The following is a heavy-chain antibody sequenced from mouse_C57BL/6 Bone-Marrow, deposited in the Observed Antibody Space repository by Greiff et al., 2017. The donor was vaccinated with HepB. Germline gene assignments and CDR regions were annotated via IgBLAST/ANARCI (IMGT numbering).Heavy chain of an antibody. J-gene: IGHJ3*01. CDR2: INPYNGGT. Sequence: EVKLQESGPVLVKPGASVKMSCKASGYTFTDYYMNWVKQSHGKSLEWIGVINPYNGGTSYNQKFKGKATLTVDKSSSTAYMELNSLTSEDSAVYYCARGRFYYYGSSDWFAYWGQGTLVTVSA. D-gene: IGHD1-1*01. CDR1: GYTFTDYY. V-gene: IGHV1-19*01. CDR3: ARGRFYYYGSSDWFAY.